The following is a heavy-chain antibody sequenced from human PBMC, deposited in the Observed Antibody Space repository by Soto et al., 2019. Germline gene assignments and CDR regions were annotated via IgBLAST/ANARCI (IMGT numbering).Heavy chain of an antibody. V-gene: IGHV1-69*02. CDR1: GGTFSSYT. CDR2: IIPILGIA. J-gene: IGHJ4*02. CDR3: ARVPPRYCSGGSCYHEWFDY. D-gene: IGHD2-15*01. Sequence: QVQLVQSGAEVKKPGSSVKVSCKASGGTFSSYTISWVRQAPGQGLEWMGRIIPILGIANYAQKFQGRVTITADQSTSTAYLELSSLRSEDTAVYYCARVPPRYCSGGSCYHEWFDYWGQGTLVTVSS.